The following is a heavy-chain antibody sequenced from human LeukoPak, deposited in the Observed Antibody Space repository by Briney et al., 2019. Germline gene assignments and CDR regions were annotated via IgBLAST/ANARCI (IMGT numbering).Heavy chain of an antibody. CDR2: INPSGGRT. D-gene: IGHD5-18*01. Sequence: ASVKVSCKASGYTFTSYYMHWVRQAPGQGLEWMVIINPSGGRTSYAQKFQGRVTMTRDTCTSTVYMELSSLRSEETAVYYCARDRADTAMAINFDYWGQGTLVTVSS. J-gene: IGHJ4*02. CDR1: GYTFTSYY. V-gene: IGHV1-46*01. CDR3: ARDRADTAMAINFDY.